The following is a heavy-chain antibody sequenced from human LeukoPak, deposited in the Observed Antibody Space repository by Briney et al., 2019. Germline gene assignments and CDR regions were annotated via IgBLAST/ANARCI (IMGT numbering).Heavy chain of an antibody. CDR2: IYYSGRT. CDR1: GDSISSTSCY. CDR3: ARRRYYDSTGYLD. V-gene: IGHV4-39*01. J-gene: IGHJ1*01. D-gene: IGHD3-22*01. Sequence: SETLSLTCSVSGDSISSTSCYWGWIRQPPGKGLEWIGEIYYSGRTYYNSSLKSRLTISVDRSQDQFFLDLNSVTAADTAVYYCARRRYYDSTGYLDWGRGTLAIVSS.